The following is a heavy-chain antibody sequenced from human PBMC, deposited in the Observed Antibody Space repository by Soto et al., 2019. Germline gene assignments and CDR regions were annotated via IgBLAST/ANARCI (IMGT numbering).Heavy chain of an antibody. CDR3: ARDHGDRDYVDYFDS. D-gene: IGHD4-17*01. V-gene: IGHV3-7*01. CDR2: IKQDGSEK. CDR1: GFIFSNYW. Sequence: EVQLVESGGDLVQPGGSLRVSCAASGFIFSNYWMSWLRQAPGKGLEWVANIKQDGSEKYYVDSVKGRFTISRDNAKNSLYLQMNSLRAEDTAVYYRARDHGDRDYVDYFDSWGQGSLVTVSS. J-gene: IGHJ4*02.